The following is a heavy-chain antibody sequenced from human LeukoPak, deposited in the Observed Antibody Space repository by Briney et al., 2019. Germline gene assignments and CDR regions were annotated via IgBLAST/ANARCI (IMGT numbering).Heavy chain of an antibody. V-gene: IGHV5-51*01. J-gene: IGHJ4*02. D-gene: IGHD3-22*01. CDR1: GYSFSTYW. CDR2: IYPGDSDT. CDR3: ARPHYDSSGYEFDY. Sequence: GESLKISCKGSGYSFSTYWIGWVRQMPGKGLEWMGIIYPGDSDTRYSPSFQGQVTISADKSISTAYLHWSSPKASDTAMYYCARPHYDSSGYEFDYWGQGTLVTVSS.